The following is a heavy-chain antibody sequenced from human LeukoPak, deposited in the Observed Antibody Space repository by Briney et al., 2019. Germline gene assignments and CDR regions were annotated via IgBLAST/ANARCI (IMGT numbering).Heavy chain of an antibody. CDR1: GFTFDDYA. V-gene: IGHV3-9*01. D-gene: IGHD6-19*01. CDR2: ISWNSGSI. J-gene: IGHJ6*02. CDR3: AKDRAGTDYYYGMDV. Sequence: GGSLRLSCAASGFTFDDYAMHWVRQAPGKGLEWVSGISWNSGSIGYADSVKGRFTISRDNAKNSLYLQMNSLRAEDTALYYCAKDRAGTDYYYGMDVWGQGTTVTVSS.